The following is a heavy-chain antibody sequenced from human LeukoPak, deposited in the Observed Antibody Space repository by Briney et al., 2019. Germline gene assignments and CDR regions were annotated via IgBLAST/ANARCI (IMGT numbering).Heavy chain of an antibody. J-gene: IGHJ6*03. CDR1: GYTFTSYG. CDR3: ARDPVVVPAAISYYYYLDV. D-gene: IGHD2-2*02. CDR2: ISAYNGNT. V-gene: IGHV1-18*01. Sequence: ASVKVSCKASGYTFTSYGISWVRQAPGQGLEWMGWISAYNGNTNYAQKLQGRVTMTTDTSTSTAYMELRSLRSDDTAVYYCARDPVVVPAAISYYYYLDVWGKGTTVTVSS.